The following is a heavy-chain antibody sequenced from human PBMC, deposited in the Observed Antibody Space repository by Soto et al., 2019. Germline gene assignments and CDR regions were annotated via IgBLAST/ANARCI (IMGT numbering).Heavy chain of an antibody. Sequence: EVQLVESGGGLVQPGGSLRLSCAASGFTFSNYDMPWVRQAIGKGLEWVSGIGTAGDTYSPDSVQGRFTLSRENVDSSVYLQMHGLRAGDSAVYYCARGILGPGDYYYGMDVWGQGTTVTVSS. CDR1: GFTFSNYD. D-gene: IGHD7-27*01. CDR2: IGTAGDT. J-gene: IGHJ6*02. CDR3: ARGILGPGDYYYGMDV. V-gene: IGHV3-13*01.